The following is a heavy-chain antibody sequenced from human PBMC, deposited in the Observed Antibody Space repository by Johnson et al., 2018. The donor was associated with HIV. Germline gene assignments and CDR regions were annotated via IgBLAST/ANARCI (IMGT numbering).Heavy chain of an antibody. V-gene: IGHV3-66*01. CDR1: GFNVSGNY. CDR3: ARDFRYSSSWYDAFDI. CDR2: IYSGGST. Sequence: EQLVESGGGLVQPGGSLRLSCVASGFNVSGNYMSWVRQAPGRGLEWVSVIYSGGSTYYADSVKGRFTISRDNSKNTLYLQMNTLRAEDTAVYYCARDFRYSSSWYDAFDIWGQGTMVTVSS. D-gene: IGHD6-13*01. J-gene: IGHJ3*02.